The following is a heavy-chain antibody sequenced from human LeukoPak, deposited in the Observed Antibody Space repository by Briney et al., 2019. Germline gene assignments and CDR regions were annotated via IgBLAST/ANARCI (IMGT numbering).Heavy chain of an antibody. J-gene: IGHJ6*03. CDR3: ARVVEGYNYGLDYYYYYMDV. V-gene: IGHV1-46*01. Sequence: ASVKVSCKASGYTFTSYYMHWVRQAPGQGLEWMGIINPSGGSTSYAQKFQGRVTITRNTSTSTVYMELSSLRSEDTAVYYCARVVEGYNYGLDYYYYYMDVWGKGTTVTVSS. CDR1: GYTFTSYY. CDR2: INPSGGST. D-gene: IGHD5-18*01.